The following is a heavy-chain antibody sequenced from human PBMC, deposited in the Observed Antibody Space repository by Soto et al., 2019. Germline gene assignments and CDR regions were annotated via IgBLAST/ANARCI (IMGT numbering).Heavy chain of an antibody. J-gene: IGHJ4*02. CDR1: VFNLRGQA. CDR3: AKTYTGG. Sequence: PWGSLRISCTPSVFNLRGQALSWVRQAPGGGLEWVSGISGMEDMTNYADFVKGRFFISKDSAKNTLNLQMNGLRDDDTAVYYSAKTYTGGWGQGTQVTVSS. D-gene: IGHD3-10*01. V-gene: IGHV3-23*01. CDR2: ISGMEDMT.